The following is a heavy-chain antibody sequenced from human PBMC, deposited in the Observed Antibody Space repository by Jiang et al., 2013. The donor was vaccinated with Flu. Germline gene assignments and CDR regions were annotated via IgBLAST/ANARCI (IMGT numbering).Heavy chain of an antibody. CDR2: ISSSSSTI. D-gene: IGHD3-22*01. J-gene: IGHJ4*02. CDR3: ARDRPNYDSSFMEGDY. Sequence: EWVSYISSSSSTIYYADSVKGRFTISRDNAKNSLYLQMNSLRGEDTAVYYCARDRPNYDSSFMEGDYWGQGTLVTVSS. V-gene: IGHV3-48*01.